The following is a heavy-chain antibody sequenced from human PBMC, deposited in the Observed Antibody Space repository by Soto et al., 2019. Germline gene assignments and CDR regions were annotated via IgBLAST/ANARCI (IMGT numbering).Heavy chain of an antibody. CDR1: GLPFSSFV. V-gene: IGHV3-30*18. Sequence: GGPLIPSCAGSGLPFSSFVLHWVRQAPGKGLEWVAVISYDGSNKYYADSVKGRFTISRDNSKNTLYLQMNSLRAEDTAVYYCAKDRGYSHGYVDYWGQGT. CDR3: AKDRGYSHGYVDY. CDR2: ISYDGSNK. D-gene: IGHD5-18*01. J-gene: IGHJ4*02.